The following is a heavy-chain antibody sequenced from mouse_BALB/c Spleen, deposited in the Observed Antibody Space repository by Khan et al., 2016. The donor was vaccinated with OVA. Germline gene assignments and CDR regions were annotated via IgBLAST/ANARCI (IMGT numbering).Heavy chain of an antibody. CDR2: IDPFSGAT. V-gene: IGHV1S135*01. Sequence: EVQLQQSGPELMKPGASVKISCKASGYSFTTYYIHWVMQSHGTSLEWIGYIDPFSGATTYNQNFRGKSTLTEDKSSSTPYIHLSNLTSEDSAVCSCARQGYVAWFTYWGQGRLVTVSS. D-gene: IGHD2-2*01. J-gene: IGHJ3*01. CDR1: GYSFTTYY. CDR3: ARQGYVAWFTY.